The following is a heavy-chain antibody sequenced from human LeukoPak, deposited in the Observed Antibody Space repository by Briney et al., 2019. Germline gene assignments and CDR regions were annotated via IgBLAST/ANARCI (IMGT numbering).Heavy chain of an antibody. CDR1: GGTFSSYA. J-gene: IGHJ4*02. CDR2: IIPIFGTA. V-gene: IGHV1-69*13. CDR3: ARGGSGSYLYYFDY. Sequence: SVKVSCKASGGTFSSYAISWVRQAPGQGLEWMGGIIPIFGTANYAQKFQGRVTITADESTSTAYMELSGLRSEDTAVYYCARGGSGSYLYYFDYWGQGTLVTVSS. D-gene: IGHD1-26*01.